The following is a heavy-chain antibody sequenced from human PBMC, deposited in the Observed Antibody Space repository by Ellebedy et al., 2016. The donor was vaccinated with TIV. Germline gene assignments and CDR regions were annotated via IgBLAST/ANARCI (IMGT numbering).Heavy chain of an antibody. CDR1: GFTFSSYA. Sequence: GESLKISCAASGFTFSSYAMNWIRQAPGKGLEWVSVISGGGETTSYADSVKGRFTISRDNAKNTLYLQMNSLKAEDTARYYCSTLSDTGYWGHGTLVTVSS. CDR2: ISGGGETT. CDR3: STLSDTGY. V-gene: IGHV3-23*01. D-gene: IGHD1-1*01. J-gene: IGHJ4*01.